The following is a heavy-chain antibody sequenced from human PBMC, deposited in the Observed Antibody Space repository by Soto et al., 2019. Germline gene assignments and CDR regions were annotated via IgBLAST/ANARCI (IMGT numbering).Heavy chain of an antibody. J-gene: IGHJ4*02. Sequence: SGPTLVNPTQTLTLTCTFSGFSLSTSGMCVSWIRQPPGKALEWLALIDWDDDKYYSTSLKTRLTISKDTSKNQVVLTMTNMDPVDTATYYCARITYDSSGHFQYYFDYWGQGTLVTAPQ. CDR3: ARITYDSSGHFQYYFDY. V-gene: IGHV2-70*01. CDR1: GFSLSTSGMC. D-gene: IGHD3-22*01. CDR2: IDWDDDK.